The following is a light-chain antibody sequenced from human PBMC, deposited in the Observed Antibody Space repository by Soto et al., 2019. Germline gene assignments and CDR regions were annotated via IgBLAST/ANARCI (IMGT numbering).Light chain of an antibody. Sequence: EIVLTQSPGTLYLSPGERATLSCRASQSVSSSYLAWYQQNPGQAPRLLIYGASTRATGVPARFSGSGSATQFTLTISSLQSEDFGFYYCQQYKQWPVAFGGGTKVDIK. V-gene: IGKV3-15*01. CDR2: GAS. CDR1: QSVSSSY. CDR3: QQYKQWPVA. J-gene: IGKJ4*01.